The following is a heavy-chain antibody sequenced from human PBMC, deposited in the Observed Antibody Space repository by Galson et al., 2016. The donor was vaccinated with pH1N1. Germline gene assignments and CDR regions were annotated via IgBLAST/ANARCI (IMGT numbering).Heavy chain of an antibody. V-gene: IGHV3-33*01. CDR3: ARGLLRYYGRAV. CDR1: GFTFSSYG. CDR2: IWYDGSSK. Sequence: SLRLSCAASGFTFSSYGMHWVRQAPGKGLEWMALIWYDGSSKYYADSVKGRFTISRDNSKTTLYLQMNRLRAEDTAVYYCARGLLRYYGRAVCGQGATVTVSS. J-gene: IGHJ6*02.